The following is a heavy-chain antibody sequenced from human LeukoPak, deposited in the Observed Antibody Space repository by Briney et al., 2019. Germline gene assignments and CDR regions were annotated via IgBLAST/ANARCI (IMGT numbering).Heavy chain of an antibody. J-gene: IGHJ3*02. CDR3: ARHLRWSDAFDI. Sequence: GGSLRLSCAASGFTFSSYELNWVRQAPGKGLEWVSSISSSSSYIYYADSVKGRFTISRDNAKNSLYLQMNSLRAEDTAVYYCARHLRWSDAFDIWGQGTMVTVSS. CDR1: GFTFSSYE. D-gene: IGHD4-23*01. CDR2: ISSSSSYI. V-gene: IGHV3-21*01.